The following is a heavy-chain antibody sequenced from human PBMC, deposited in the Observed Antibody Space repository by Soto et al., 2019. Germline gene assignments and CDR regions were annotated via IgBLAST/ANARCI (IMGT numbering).Heavy chain of an antibody. J-gene: IGHJ6*02. Sequence: QVQLVQSGAEVKKPGASVKVSCKASGYTFTSYGISWVRQAPGQGLEWMGWISAYNGNTNYAQKLQGRVTMTTDTSTSTADMELRSLRSDDTAVYYCASGVHRSLGYYCGMDVWGQGTTVTGSS. CDR2: ISAYNGNT. D-gene: IGHD2-15*01. CDR1: GYTFTSYG. V-gene: IGHV1-18*01. CDR3: ASGVHRSLGYYCGMDV.